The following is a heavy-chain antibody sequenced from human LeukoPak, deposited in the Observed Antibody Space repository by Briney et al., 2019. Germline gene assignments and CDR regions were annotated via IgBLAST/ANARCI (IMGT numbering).Heavy chain of an antibody. V-gene: IGHV4-38-2*02. CDR3: ARSATGSGSYYGLDY. CDR1: GYSISSGYY. D-gene: IGHD1-26*01. CDR2: IYHSGST. Sequence: PSETLSLTCTVSGYSISSGYYWGWIRQPPGKGLEWIGSIYHSGSTYYNPSLKSRVTISVDTSMNQFSLKLSSVTAADTAVYYCARSATGSGSYYGLDYWGQGTLVTVSS. J-gene: IGHJ4*02.